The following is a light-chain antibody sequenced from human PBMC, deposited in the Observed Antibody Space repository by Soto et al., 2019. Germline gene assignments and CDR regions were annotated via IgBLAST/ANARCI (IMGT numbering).Light chain of an antibody. CDR2: ESS. CDR1: HSVTPF. V-gene: IGKV1-39*01. Sequence: IQVSESARSVSSSVLYIVTITFLASHSVTPFLDWYQCKPGKPPKLLIYESSNLRAGVSSRFSGSGSGTDFTLTIYRLQSEDFATYYCQQSSSALLTFGQRTXLDIK. CDR3: QQSSSALLT. J-gene: IGKJ5*01.